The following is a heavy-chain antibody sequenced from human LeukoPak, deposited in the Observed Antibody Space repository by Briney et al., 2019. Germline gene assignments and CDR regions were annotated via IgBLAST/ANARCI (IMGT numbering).Heavy chain of an antibody. V-gene: IGHV4-34*01. Sequence: SETLSLTCAVYGGSFSGYYWSWIRQPPGKGLEWIGEINHSGSTNYNPSLKSRVTISVDTSKNQFSLKLSSVTAADTAVYYCARGVYDSSGYLYYFDYWGQGTLVTVSS. CDR2: INHSGST. D-gene: IGHD3-22*01. J-gene: IGHJ4*02. CDR1: GGSFSGYY. CDR3: ARGVYDSSGYLYYFDY.